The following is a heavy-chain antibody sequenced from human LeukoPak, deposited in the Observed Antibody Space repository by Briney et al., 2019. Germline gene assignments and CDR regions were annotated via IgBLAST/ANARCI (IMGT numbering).Heavy chain of an antibody. CDR3: AKDLSPYYYDSSSDAFDI. J-gene: IGHJ3*02. Sequence: GGSVRLSCAASGFTFSSYAMSWVRQAPGKGLEWVSAITCSGGSTYYADSVKGRFTISRDNSKNTLYLQMNSLRAEDTAVYYCAKDLSPYYYDSSSDAFDIWGQGTMVTVSS. CDR1: GFTFSSYA. V-gene: IGHV3-23*01. D-gene: IGHD3-22*01. CDR2: ITCSGGST.